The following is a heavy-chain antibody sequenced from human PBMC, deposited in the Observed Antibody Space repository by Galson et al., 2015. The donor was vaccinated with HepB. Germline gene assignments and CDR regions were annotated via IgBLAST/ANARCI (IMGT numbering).Heavy chain of an antibody. Sequence: SLRLSCATFGFAFGDYAMAWFRLAPGKGLEWLGLVRSNAHGGSTEYAASVKGRFAISRDDCKSIAYLQMSSLKTEDTAFYYCARFSRGNNWFDPWGQGTLVTVSS. J-gene: IGHJ5*02. CDR2: VRSNAHGGST. V-gene: IGHV3-49*03. CDR1: GFAFGDYA. D-gene: IGHD3-10*01. CDR3: ARFSRGNNWFDP.